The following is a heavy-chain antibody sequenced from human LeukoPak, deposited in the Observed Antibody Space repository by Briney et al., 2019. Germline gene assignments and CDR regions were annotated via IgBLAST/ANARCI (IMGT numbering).Heavy chain of an antibody. CDR2: IYNSGST. CDR3: ARSESALLWFGELLPFDY. Sequence: SETLSLTCTVSGGSISSYYWSWIRQPAGKGLEWIGRIYNSGSTTYNPSLKSRVTISVDTSKNQFSLKLSSVTAADTAVYYCARSESALLWFGELLPFDYWGQGTLVTVSS. V-gene: IGHV4-4*07. CDR1: GGSISSYY. D-gene: IGHD3-10*01. J-gene: IGHJ4*02.